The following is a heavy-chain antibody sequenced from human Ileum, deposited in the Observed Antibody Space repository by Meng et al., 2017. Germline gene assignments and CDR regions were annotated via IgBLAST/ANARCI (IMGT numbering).Heavy chain of an antibody. V-gene: IGHV1-18*01. D-gene: IGHD1-1*01. Sequence: QVQLVQSGAEVKKPGASVKVSCKASGYTFTTYGISWVRQAPGQGLEWMGWMNTDKGNTNYAQKFQGRVTMTRDTSTSTAYMELRSLRSDDTAVYYCAREGAYNEGDYWGQGTLVTVSS. CDR2: MNTDKGNT. CDR1: GYTFTTYG. J-gene: IGHJ4*02. CDR3: AREGAYNEGDY.